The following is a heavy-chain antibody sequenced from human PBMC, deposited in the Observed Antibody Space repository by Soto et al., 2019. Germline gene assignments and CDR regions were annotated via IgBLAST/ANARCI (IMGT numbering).Heavy chain of an antibody. D-gene: IGHD1-26*01. V-gene: IGHV3-9*01. J-gene: IGHJ3*01. Sequence: GGSLRLSCAASGFSFDDYAMHWVRQAPGKGLEWVAGLNWNSGVIGYADSVKGRFTISRDNAKKSLFLQMNSLRVEDTAVYYCARRASRWGQGTMVTVSS. CDR3: ARRASR. CDR1: GFSFDDYA. CDR2: LNWNSGVI.